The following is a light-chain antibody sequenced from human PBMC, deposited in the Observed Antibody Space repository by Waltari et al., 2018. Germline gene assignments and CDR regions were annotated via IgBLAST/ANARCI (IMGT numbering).Light chain of an antibody. CDR3: SSYTTTSTYV. CDR2: DVN. J-gene: IGLJ1*01. CDR1: SSDIGRYYY. Sequence: QSALTQPASVSGSPGQSITISCTGTSSDIGRYYYVSWYQHNPGKAPKLMIFDVNKCPLGFSNRFSGSKSGNAASLTISRLQAEDEAHYYCSSYTTTSTYVFGTGTKVTVL. V-gene: IGLV2-14*03.